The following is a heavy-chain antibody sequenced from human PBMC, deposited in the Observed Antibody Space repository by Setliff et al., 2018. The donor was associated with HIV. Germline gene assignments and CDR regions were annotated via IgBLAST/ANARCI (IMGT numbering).Heavy chain of an antibody. CDR3: ARGTAPRRGTNYGGNYPLDY. Sequence: SETLSLTCTVSGGSISSSSYCWGWIRQPPGKGLEWLATVYHSGSTYYNPSLKSRVTISIDTSKNQFSLRLSSVTAADTAVYFCARGTAPRRGTNYGGNYPLDYWGQGTLVTVS. CDR2: VYHSGST. V-gene: IGHV4-39*07. J-gene: IGHJ4*02. D-gene: IGHD4-17*01. CDR1: GGSISSSSYC.